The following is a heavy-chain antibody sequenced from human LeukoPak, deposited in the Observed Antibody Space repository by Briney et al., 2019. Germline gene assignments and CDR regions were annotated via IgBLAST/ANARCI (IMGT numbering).Heavy chain of an antibody. Sequence: GGSLRLSCLTSGFTFSTNAMSWVRQAPGKGLEWISSISGSGASTYYADSVTGRFTISRDNSRNTLYLQMNSLRGDDTAVYYCAKDVGKWESLHFFDYWGQGTLVTVSS. CDR3: AKDVGKWESLHFFDY. D-gene: IGHD1-26*01. V-gene: IGHV3-23*01. CDR2: ISGSGAST. J-gene: IGHJ4*02. CDR1: GFTFSTNA.